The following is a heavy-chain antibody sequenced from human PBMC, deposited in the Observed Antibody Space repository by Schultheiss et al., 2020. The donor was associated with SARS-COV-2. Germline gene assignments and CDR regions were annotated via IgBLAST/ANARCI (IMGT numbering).Heavy chain of an antibody. CDR1: GFTFSYFS. CDR3: ARGMGPLHLYDMDV. Sequence: GGSLRLSCAVSGFTFSYFSMNWVRQAPGKGLEWVAVVSYDGSDKYYADSVKGRFTISRDNSKNTLYLQMNSLRAEDTAVYYCARGMGPLHLYDMDVWGQGTTVTVSS. J-gene: IGHJ6*02. V-gene: IGHV3-30*05. D-gene: IGHD1-26*01. CDR2: VSYDGSDK.